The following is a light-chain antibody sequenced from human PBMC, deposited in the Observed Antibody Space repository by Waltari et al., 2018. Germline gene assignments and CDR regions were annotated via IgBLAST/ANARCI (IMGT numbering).Light chain of an antibody. V-gene: IGKV3-20*01. CDR2: GAS. Sequence: EIVLTQSPGTLSLSPGERATLSCRASQSVRSDDLAWYQQKPGQAPRLLRYGASSRATGIPDRFSGSGSGIDFTLTISRLEPEDFAVYYCQHYGTSMYTFGQGTKLEIK. CDR3: QHYGTSMYT. CDR1: QSVRSDD. J-gene: IGKJ2*01.